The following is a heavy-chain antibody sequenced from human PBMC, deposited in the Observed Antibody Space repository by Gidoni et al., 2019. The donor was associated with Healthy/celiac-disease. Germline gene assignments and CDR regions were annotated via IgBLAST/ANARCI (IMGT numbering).Heavy chain of an antibody. CDR3: ARGGSGSYFEGF. CDR2: IIPIFGTA. D-gene: IGHD1-26*01. CDR1: GGTFSSYA. V-gene: IGHV1-69*19. Sequence: QVQLVQSGAEVKKPGSSVKVSCKASGGTFSSYAISWVRQDPGQGLEWMGGIIPIFGTANYAQKFQGRVMITADESTSTDYMELSSLRSEDTAVYYCARGGSGSYFEGFWGQGTLVTVSS. J-gene: IGHJ4*02.